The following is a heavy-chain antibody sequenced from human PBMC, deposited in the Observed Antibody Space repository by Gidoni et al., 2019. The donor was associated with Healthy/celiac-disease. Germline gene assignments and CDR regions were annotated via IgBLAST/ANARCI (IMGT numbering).Heavy chain of an antibody. CDR2: IYYRGST. CDR3: ARSGVFLSTLHAFDI. CDR1: GSTTSGGYY. Sequence: QVHLQESAPRLVQPSQTLSLTCTFSGSTTSGGYYWSWIRQHPGKGLEWIGYIYYRGSTYYNPSLKSRVTISVDTSKNQFSLKLSSVTAADTAVYYCARSGVFLSTLHAFDIWGQGTMVTVSS. J-gene: IGHJ3*02. V-gene: IGHV4-31*03. D-gene: IGHD3-3*01.